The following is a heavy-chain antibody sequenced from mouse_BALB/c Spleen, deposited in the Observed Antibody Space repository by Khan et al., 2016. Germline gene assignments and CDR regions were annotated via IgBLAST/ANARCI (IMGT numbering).Heavy chain of an antibody. V-gene: IGHV3-2*02. CDR3: ARNYFFDY. CDR2: ISYSGST. Sequence: EVQLQESGPGLVKPSQSLSLTCTVTGYSITSDYAWNWIRQFPGNKLEWMGYISYSGSTSYNSSLKSLISITRDTTKNQFFLQLNSVTTEDTATYYCARNYFFDYWGQGTTLTVSS. CDR1: GYSITSDYA. J-gene: IGHJ2*01.